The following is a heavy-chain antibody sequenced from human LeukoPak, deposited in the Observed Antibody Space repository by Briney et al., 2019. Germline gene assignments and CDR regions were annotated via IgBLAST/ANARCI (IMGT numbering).Heavy chain of an antibody. Sequence: SETLSLTCTVSGGSISSSSYYWGWIRQPPGKGLEWIGSIYYSGSTYYNPSLKSRVTISVDTSKNQFSLKLSSVTAADTAVYYCARVSRSSWPIGYWGQGTLVTVSS. CDR2: IYYSGST. D-gene: IGHD6-13*01. CDR1: GGSISSSSYY. CDR3: ARVSRSSWPIGY. J-gene: IGHJ4*02. V-gene: IGHV4-39*07.